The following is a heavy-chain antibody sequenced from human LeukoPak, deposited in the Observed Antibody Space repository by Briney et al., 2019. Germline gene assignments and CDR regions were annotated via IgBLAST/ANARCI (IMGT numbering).Heavy chain of an antibody. CDR2: IIPIFGTP. D-gene: IGHD3-9*01. V-gene: IGHV1-69*06. Sequence: GASVKVSCKASGGTFSNYAISWVRQAPGQGLEWMGGIIPIFGTPNYAQKFQGRVTITADKSTSTAYMELSSLRSEDTAVYYCARVFCSYDILTGYYYYYYMDVWGKGTTVTISS. CDR3: ARVFCSYDILTGYYYYYYMDV. CDR1: GGTFSNYA. J-gene: IGHJ6*03.